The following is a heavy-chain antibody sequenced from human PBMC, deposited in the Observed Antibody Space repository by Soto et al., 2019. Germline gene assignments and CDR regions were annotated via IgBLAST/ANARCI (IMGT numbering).Heavy chain of an antibody. CDR3: VRGNFYYGMDV. J-gene: IGHJ6*02. CDR2: MSGSGDAI. V-gene: IGHV3-11*01. CDR1: GFTFSDYY. Sequence: GGSLRLSCTTSGFTFSDYYMTWVRQAPGKGLEWISYMSGSGDAIYYADSVKGRFTISRDNAKNSLHLEMNSLRVEDTAMYYCVRGNFYYGMDVWGQGTTVTVSS.